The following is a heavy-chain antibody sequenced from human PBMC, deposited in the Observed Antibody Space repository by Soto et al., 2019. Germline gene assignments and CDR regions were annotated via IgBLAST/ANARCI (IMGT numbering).Heavy chain of an antibody. V-gene: IGHV3-23*01. Sequence: GGSLRLSCAASEFTFSNYAMHWVRQAPGKGLEWVSGISSSGGATYYADSVKGRFTVSRDNSRNTLFLQMNSLRAEDTAVYYCAKALCLSTSCQPHSWGQGTLVTVSS. CDR1: EFTFSNYA. CDR3: AKALCLSTSCQPHS. CDR2: ISSSGGAT. D-gene: IGHD2-2*01. J-gene: IGHJ4*02.